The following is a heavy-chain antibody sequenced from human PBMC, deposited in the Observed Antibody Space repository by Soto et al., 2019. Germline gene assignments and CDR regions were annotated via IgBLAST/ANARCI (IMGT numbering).Heavy chain of an antibody. J-gene: IGHJ6*02. CDR1: GFTFSSYG. CDR2: ISYDGSNK. D-gene: IGHD5-12*01. Sequence: GGSLRLSCAASGFTFSSYGMHWVRQAPGKGLEWVAVISYDGSNKYYADSVKGRFTISRDNSKNTLYLQMNSLRAEDTAVYYCAKDRDSGYDNYYYGMDVWGQGTTVTVSS. CDR3: AKDRDSGYDNYYYGMDV. V-gene: IGHV3-30*18.